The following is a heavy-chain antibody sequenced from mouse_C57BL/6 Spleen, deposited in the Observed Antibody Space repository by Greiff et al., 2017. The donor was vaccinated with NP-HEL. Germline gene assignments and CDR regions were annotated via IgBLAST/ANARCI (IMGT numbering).Heavy chain of an antibody. J-gene: IGHJ1*03. CDR1: GYTFTDYN. Sequence: EVQLVESGPELVKPGASVKMSCKASGYTFTDYNMHWVKQSHGKSLEWIGYINPNNGGTSYNQKFKGKATLTVNKSSSTAYMELRSLTSEDSAVYYCAKSYGYDEYFDVWGTGTTVTVSS. CDR3: AKSYGYDEYFDV. V-gene: IGHV1-22*01. D-gene: IGHD2-2*01. CDR2: INPNNGGT.